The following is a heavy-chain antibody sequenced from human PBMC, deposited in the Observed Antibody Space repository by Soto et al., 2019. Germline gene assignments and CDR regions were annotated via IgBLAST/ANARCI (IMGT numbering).Heavy chain of an antibody. CDR3: ARSDCGGDCYSWGWFDP. Sequence: GGSLRLSCAASGFTFSDYYMSWIRQAPGKGLEWVSYISSSGSTIYYADSVKGRFTISRDNAKNSLYLQMNSLRAEDTAVYYCARSDCGGDCYSWGWFDPWGQGTLVTVSS. V-gene: IGHV3-11*01. J-gene: IGHJ5*02. D-gene: IGHD2-21*02. CDR2: ISSSGSTI. CDR1: GFTFSDYY.